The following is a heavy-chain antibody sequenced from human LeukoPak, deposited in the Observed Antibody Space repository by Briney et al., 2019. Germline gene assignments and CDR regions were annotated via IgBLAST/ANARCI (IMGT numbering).Heavy chain of an antibody. CDR3: ARGGYSTSWAAFDI. D-gene: IGHD6-13*01. Sequence: SETLSLTCTVSGGSISTYYWSWIRQPPGKGLEWIGYIYYSGSTNYDPSLKSRVTISVDTSKNQFSLKLSAVTAADTAVYSCARGGYSTSWAAFDIWGQGTMVTVSS. J-gene: IGHJ3*02. V-gene: IGHV4-59*01. CDR2: IYYSGST. CDR1: GGSISTYY.